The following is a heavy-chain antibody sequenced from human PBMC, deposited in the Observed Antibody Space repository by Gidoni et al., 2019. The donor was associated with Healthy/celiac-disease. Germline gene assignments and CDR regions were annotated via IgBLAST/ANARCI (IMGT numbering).Heavy chain of an antibody. CDR1: GFTFSSYG. V-gene: IGHV3-30*18. J-gene: IGHJ4*02. CDR3: AKDSSIAVGAMLTFDY. Sequence: QVQLVESGGGGVQPGRSLRLSCAASGFTFSSYGMHGVRQAPGKGLEWVAVISYDGSNKYYADSVKGRFTISRDNSKNTLYLQMNSLRAEDTAVYYWAKDSSIAVGAMLTFDYWGQGTLVTVSS. D-gene: IGHD1-26*01. CDR2: ISYDGSNK.